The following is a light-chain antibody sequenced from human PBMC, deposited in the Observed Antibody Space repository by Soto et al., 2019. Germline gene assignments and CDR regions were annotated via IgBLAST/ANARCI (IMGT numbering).Light chain of an antibody. CDR2: DVN. CDR1: SSDVGGYNY. J-gene: IGLJ1*01. Sequence: QSAPTQPASVSGSPGQSITISCTGTSSDVGGYNYVSWYQQHPGKGPKLMIYDVNNRPSGVSNRFSGSKSGNTASLTISGLQAEDEADYYCSSYTSSSTLGVFGTGTKVTVL. CDR3: SSYTSSSTLGV. V-gene: IGLV2-14*03.